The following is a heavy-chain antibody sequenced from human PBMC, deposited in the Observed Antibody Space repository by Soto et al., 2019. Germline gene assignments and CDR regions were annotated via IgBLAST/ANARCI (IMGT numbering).Heavy chain of an antibody. J-gene: IGHJ4*02. V-gene: IGHV4-39*01. CDR3: ARQPGYYDILTGYSTHYFDY. CDR2: IYYSGST. D-gene: IGHD3-9*01. Sequence: ASETLSLTCTVSGGSISSSSYYWGWIRQPPGKGLEWIGSIYYSGSTYYNPSLKSRVTISVDTSKNQFSLKLSSVTAADTTVYYCARQPGYYDILTGYSTHYFDYWGQGTPVTVSS. CDR1: GGSISSSSYY.